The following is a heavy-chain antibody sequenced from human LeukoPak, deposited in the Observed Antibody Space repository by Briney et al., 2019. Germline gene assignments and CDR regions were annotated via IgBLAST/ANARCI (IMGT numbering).Heavy chain of an antibody. CDR3: AKDSGSYYYYYMDV. J-gene: IGHJ6*03. CDR1: GFTFKSYA. V-gene: IGHV3-23*01. Sequence: GGSLRLSCAASGFTFKSYAMSWVRQAPGKRLEWVSTISGSGRSTYYADSVKGRFTISRDNSKNTLYLQMNSLRAEDTAVYYCAKDSGSYYYYYMDVWGKGTTVTVSS. D-gene: IGHD1-26*01. CDR2: ISGSGRST.